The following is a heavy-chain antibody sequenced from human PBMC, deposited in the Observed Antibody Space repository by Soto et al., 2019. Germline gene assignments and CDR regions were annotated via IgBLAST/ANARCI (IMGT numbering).Heavy chain of an antibody. D-gene: IGHD6-19*01. Sequence: SETLSLTCFVSGYSITAGGYYWSWIRHHPGKGLEWIGSFYSSGSIIYNPSLRSRVSISGDTSSNQFSMSLTSVTAADTARYYCARMYSSGSGWFHPWGQGTLVTSPQ. V-gene: IGHV4-31*03. CDR2: FYSSGSI. J-gene: IGHJ5*02. CDR1: GYSITAGGYY. CDR3: ARMYSSGSGWFHP.